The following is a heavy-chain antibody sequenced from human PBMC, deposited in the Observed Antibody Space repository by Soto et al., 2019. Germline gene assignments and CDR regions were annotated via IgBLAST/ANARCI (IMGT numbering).Heavy chain of an antibody. V-gene: IGHV1-3*01. D-gene: IGHD2-2*02. CDR2: INAGNGNT. CDR1: GYTFTSYA. Sequence: AAVKVSCKASGYTFTSYAMHWVRQAPGQRLEWMGWINAGNGNTKYSQKFQGRVTITRDTSASTAYMELSSPRSEDTAVYYCARDFRYCSSTSCYSTDNWFDPWGQGTMVTVSS. CDR3: ARDFRYCSSTSCYSTDNWFDP. J-gene: IGHJ5*02.